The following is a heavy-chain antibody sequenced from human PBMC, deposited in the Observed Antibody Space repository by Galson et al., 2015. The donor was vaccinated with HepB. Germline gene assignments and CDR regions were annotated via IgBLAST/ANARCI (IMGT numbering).Heavy chain of an antibody. CDR1: GFTFSSYG. V-gene: IGHV3-30*18. D-gene: IGHD6-19*01. Sequence: SLRLSCAASGFTFSSYGMHWVRQAPGKGLEWVAVISYDGSNKYYADSVKGRFTISRDNSKNTLYLQMNSLRAEDTAVYYCAKGYSSGWYPDYWGQGTLVTVSS. CDR3: AKGYSSGWYPDY. CDR2: ISYDGSNK. J-gene: IGHJ4*02.